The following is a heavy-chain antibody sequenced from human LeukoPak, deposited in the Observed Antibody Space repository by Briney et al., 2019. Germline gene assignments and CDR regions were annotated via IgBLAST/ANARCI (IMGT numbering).Heavy chain of an antibody. J-gene: IGHJ4*02. CDR1: GFTVSSNY. CDR3: ARSTMVRGDYFDY. V-gene: IGHV3-66*02. Sequence: GGSLRLSCAASGFTVSSNYMSWVRQAPGKGLEWVSVIYSGGSTYYADSVKGRFTISRDNSKNTLYLQMNSLRAEDTAVYYCARSTMVRGDYFDYWGQGTLVTVSS. D-gene: IGHD3-10*01. CDR2: IYSGGST.